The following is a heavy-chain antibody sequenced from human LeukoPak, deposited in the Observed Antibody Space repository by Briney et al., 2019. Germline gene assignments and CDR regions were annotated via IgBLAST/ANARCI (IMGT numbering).Heavy chain of an antibody. V-gene: IGHV3-21*01. CDR3: ARDPRAAAYMDV. CDR2: ISSSSSSYI. Sequence: PGGSLRLSCAASGFTFNIYNMNWVRQAPGKGLEWVSSISSSSSSYIYYADSVKGRFTISRDNARNSLYLQMNSLRAEDTAVYYCARDPRAAAYMDVWGKGTTVTISS. J-gene: IGHJ6*03. CDR1: GFTFNIYN. D-gene: IGHD2-2*01.